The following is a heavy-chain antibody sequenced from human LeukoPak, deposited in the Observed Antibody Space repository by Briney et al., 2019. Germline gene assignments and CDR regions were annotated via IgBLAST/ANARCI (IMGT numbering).Heavy chain of an antibody. D-gene: IGHD3-10*01. Sequence: GGSLRLSCAASGFTFSSYGMHWVRQAPGKGLEWVAVIWYDGSNKYYADSVKGRFTISRDNSKNTLYLQMNSLRAEDTAVYYCAKSSPNYYGSGSQDYFDYWGQGTLVTVSS. CDR2: IWYDGSNK. CDR3: AKSSPNYYGSGSQDYFDY. CDR1: GFTFSSYG. V-gene: IGHV3-33*06. J-gene: IGHJ4*02.